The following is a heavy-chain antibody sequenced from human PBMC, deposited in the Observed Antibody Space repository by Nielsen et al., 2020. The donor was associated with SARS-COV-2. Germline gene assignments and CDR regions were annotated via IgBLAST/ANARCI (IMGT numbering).Heavy chain of an antibody. CDR1: GYTFTGYY. V-gene: IGHV1-2*06. J-gene: IGHJ6*02. CDR3: ARENYYDTSGYYYGMDV. CDR2: INPKSGGT. Sequence: ASVKVSCKASGYTFTGYYVQWVRQAPGQGLEWMGRINPKSGGTTYAQKFQGRVTMTRDTSISTAYMELSGLRSDDTAVYYCARENYYDTSGYYYGMDVWGQGTTVTVSS. D-gene: IGHD3-22*01.